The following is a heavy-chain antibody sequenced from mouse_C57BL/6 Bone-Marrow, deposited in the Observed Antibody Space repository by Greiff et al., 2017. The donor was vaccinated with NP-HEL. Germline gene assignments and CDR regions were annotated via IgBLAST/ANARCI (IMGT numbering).Heavy chain of an antibody. CDR2: ISYDGSN. CDR3: ANIYDGYLYYFDD. CDR1: GYSITSGYY. D-gene: IGHD2-3*01. J-gene: IGHJ2*01. Sequence: EVQLQESGPGLVKPSQSLSLTCSVTGYSITSGYYWNWIRQFPGNKLEWMGYISYDGSNNYNPSLKNRISITRDTSKNQFFLKLNSVTTEDTATYYCANIYDGYLYYFDDWGQGTTLTVSS. V-gene: IGHV3-6*01.